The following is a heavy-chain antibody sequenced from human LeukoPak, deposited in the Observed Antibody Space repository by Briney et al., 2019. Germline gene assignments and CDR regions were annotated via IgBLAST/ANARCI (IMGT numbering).Heavy chain of an antibody. CDR3: AKDHNYYYDSSGYYDY. J-gene: IGHJ4*02. Sequence: GGSLRLSCAASGFTFDDYAMHWVRQAPGKGLEWVSGISWNSGSIGYADSVKGRFTISRDNAKNSLYLQMNSLRAEDTALYYCAKDHNYYYDSSGYYDYWGQGTLVTVSS. D-gene: IGHD3-22*01. CDR1: GFTFDDYA. V-gene: IGHV3-9*01. CDR2: ISWNSGSI.